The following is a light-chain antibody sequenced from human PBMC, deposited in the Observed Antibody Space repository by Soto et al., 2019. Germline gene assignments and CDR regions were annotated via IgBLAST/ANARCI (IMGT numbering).Light chain of an antibody. CDR2: EDL. J-gene: IGLJ2*01. V-gene: IGLV2-14*02. CDR3: SSFVGAPVI. CDR1: SSDVGAYDL. Sequence: QSALTQPASVSGSPGQSITISCIGTSSDVGAYDLVSWYQQHPGTAPRLIIYEDLRRPSGVPDRFSGSKSGDTASLTVSGLQAEDEADYYCSSFVGAPVIFGGGTKVTVL.